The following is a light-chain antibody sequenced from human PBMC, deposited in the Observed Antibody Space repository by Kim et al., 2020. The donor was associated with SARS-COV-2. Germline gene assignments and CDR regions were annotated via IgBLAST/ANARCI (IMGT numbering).Light chain of an antibody. CDR3: QKYNSAPWT. J-gene: IGKJ1*01. CDR2: DAS. Sequence: DIQMTQSPSSLSVSVGDRVTITCRASQGISNSLAWYQQKPGKGPKVLIYDASTLQSGVPSRFSGSGSGTDFTLTISSLQPEDVATYYCQKYNSAPWTLGQGTKVDIK. V-gene: IGKV1-27*01. CDR1: QGISNS.